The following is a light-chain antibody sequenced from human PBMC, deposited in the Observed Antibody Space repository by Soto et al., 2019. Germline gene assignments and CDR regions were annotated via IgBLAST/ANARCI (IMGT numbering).Light chain of an antibody. CDR2: AS. Sequence: EIALTQSPGTLSLSPGERATLSCRASQSVSDMYLAWYQQKPGQAPRLLIYASNRATGIPDRFSGSGSGTDFTLTISRLEPEDFAVYYCQHYGTSALFGPGTKGEIK. CDR3: QHYGTSAL. J-gene: IGKJ3*01. CDR1: QSVSDMY. V-gene: IGKV3-20*01.